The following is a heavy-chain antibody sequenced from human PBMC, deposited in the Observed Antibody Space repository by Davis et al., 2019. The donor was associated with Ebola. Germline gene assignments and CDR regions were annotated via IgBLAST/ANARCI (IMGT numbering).Heavy chain of an antibody. CDR2: TSYDGSTK. Sequence: GESLKISCAASGFTFNDYAIHWVRQAPVKGLEWVAVTSYDGSTKFYADSVKGRFTISRDNSKNTLYLQMNSLRAEDTAVYYCATARSSSPGFDYWGQGTLVTVSS. CDR1: GFTFNDYA. V-gene: IGHV3-30-3*01. CDR3: ATARSSSPGFDY. D-gene: IGHD6-6*01. J-gene: IGHJ4*02.